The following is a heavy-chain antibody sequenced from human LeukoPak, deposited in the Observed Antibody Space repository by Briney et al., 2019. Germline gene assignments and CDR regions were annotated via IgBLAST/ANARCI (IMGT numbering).Heavy chain of an antibody. V-gene: IGHV4-34*01. Sequence: SETLSLTCAVYGGSFSGYYWSWIRQPPGKGLEWIGEINHSGSTNYNPSLKSRVTISVDTSKNQFSLKLSSVTAADTAVYYCARSRAFFDYWGQGTLVPVSS. J-gene: IGHJ4*02. CDR1: GGSFSGYY. CDR2: INHSGST. CDR3: ARSRAFFDY.